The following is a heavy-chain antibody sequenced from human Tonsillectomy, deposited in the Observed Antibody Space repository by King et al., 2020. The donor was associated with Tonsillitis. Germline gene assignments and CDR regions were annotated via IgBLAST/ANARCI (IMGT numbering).Heavy chain of an antibody. CDR1: GFTFSSFG. D-gene: IGHD3-10*02. V-gene: IGHV3-23*04. Sequence: VQLVESGGGLVQPGGSLRLSCAASGFTFSSFGMSWVRQAPGKGLEWVSSISGSGGSTIYADSVKGRFTISRDNSMHTLYLQMNSLRAEDTAVYYCAKGDVSRDWGQGTLVTVSS. J-gene: IGHJ4*02. CDR3: AKGDVSRD. CDR2: ISGSGGST.